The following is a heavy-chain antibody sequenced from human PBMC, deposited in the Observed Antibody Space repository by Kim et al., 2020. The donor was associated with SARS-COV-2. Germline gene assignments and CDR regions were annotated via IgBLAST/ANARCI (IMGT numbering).Heavy chain of an antibody. CDR3: ASLRSGSNGFDI. V-gene: IGHV3-9*01. D-gene: IGHD3-10*01. J-gene: IGHJ3*02. CDR2: ITSNSDRT. CDR1: GFTFDNYV. Sequence: GGSLRLSCAASGFTFDNYVMYWVRQSPGKGLEWVSGITSNSDRTGYADSVKGRFTISRDNAKNALYLQMNSLRAEDTALYYCASLRSGSNGFDIWGQGTMVTVSS.